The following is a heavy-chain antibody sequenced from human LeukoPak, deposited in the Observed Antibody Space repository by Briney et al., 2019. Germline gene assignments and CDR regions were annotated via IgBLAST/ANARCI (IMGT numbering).Heavy chain of an antibody. CDR1: GFIFSGCW. J-gene: IGHJ4*02. CDR2: IKSDGSST. V-gene: IGHV3-74*01. Sequence: GGSLRLSCAASGFIFSGCWMHWVRQAPGKGLVWVSRIKSDGSSTSYADSVKGRFTISRDNAKNTLYLQMNSLRAEDTAVYYCARGDYFDYWGQGTLVTVSS. CDR3: ARGDYFDY.